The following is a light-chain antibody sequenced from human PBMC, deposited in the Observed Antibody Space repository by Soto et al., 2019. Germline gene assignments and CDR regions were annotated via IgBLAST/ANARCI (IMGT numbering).Light chain of an antibody. CDR1: SSDVGGYNY. J-gene: IGLJ2*01. CDR3: CSYAGSVL. V-gene: IGLV2-11*01. CDR2: DVT. Sequence: QSALTQPRSVSGSPGQSVTISCTGTSSDVGGYNYVSWYQQHPGKAPKLLIYDVTRRPSGVPDRFSGSKSGNTASLSISGLQAEEEADYYCCSYAGSVLFGGGTKRTVL.